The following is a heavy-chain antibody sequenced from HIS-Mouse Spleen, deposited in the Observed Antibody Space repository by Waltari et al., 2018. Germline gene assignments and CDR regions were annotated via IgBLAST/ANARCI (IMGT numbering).Heavy chain of an antibody. CDR3: AREIPYSSSWYDWYFDL. CDR2: IYYSGRT. J-gene: IGHJ2*01. D-gene: IGHD6-13*01. CDR1: GGSISSSSYY. Sequence: QLQLQESGPGLVTPSETLSLTCPVSGGSISSSSYYSVWIRQPPGKGLEWIGSIYYSGRTYYNPSLKSRVTISVDTSKNQFSLKLSSVTAADTAVYYCAREIPYSSSWYDWYFDLWGRGTLVTVSS. V-gene: IGHV4-39*07.